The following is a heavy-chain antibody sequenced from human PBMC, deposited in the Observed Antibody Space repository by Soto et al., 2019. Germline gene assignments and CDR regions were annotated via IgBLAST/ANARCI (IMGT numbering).Heavy chain of an antibody. J-gene: IGHJ3*02. CDR1: GDSISSYY. CDR3: ARQLWFEKGAFDI. V-gene: IGHV4-59*01. D-gene: IGHD3-10*01. Sequence: QVQLQESGPGLVKPSETLSLTCTVSGDSISSYYWSWIRQPPGKGPAWIGYINYSGSTNYNPSLTSRVTISIDTSKSQFSLKLRTVTAADTAVYYCARQLWFEKGAFDIWGQGTMITVSS. CDR2: INYSGST.